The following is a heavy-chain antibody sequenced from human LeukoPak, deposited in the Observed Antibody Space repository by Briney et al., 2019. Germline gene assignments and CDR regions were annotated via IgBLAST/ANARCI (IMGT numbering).Heavy chain of an antibody. Sequence: SETLSLTCAVYGGSFSGYFWSWIRQPPGKGLEWIGEINHSGSTNCNPSLKSRVTISLDTSKNQFSLKLTSVSAADTAVYYCARDKGRCSSTMCYHGWFDPWGQGTLVTVSS. CDR3: ARDKGRCSSTMCYHGWFDP. V-gene: IGHV4-34*01. D-gene: IGHD2-2*01. J-gene: IGHJ5*02. CDR1: GGSFSGYF. CDR2: INHSGST.